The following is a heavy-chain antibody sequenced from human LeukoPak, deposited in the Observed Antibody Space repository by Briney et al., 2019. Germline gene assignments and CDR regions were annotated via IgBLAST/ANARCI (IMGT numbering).Heavy chain of an antibody. D-gene: IGHD5-12*01. Sequence: PGGSLRLSCTASGFTFGDYAMSWVRQAPGKGLEWVGFIRSKAYGGTTEYAASVKGRFTISRDDSKSIAYLQMNSLKTKDTAVYYCTRVGYDAWGDYWGQGTLVTVSS. V-gene: IGHV3-49*04. J-gene: IGHJ4*02. CDR1: GFTFGDYA. CDR2: IRSKAYGGTT. CDR3: TRVGYDAWGDY.